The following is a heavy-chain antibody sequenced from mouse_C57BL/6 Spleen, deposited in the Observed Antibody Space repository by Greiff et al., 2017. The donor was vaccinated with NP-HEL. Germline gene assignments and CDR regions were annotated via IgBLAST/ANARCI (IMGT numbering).Heavy chain of an antibody. CDR3: ARSFYDFYAMDY. Sequence: VQLQQSGAELVRPGSSVKLSCKASGYTFTSYWMDWVKQRPGQGLEWIGNIYPSDSETHYNQKFKDKATLTVDKSSSTAYMQLSSLTSEDSAVYYCARSFYDFYAMDYWGQGTSVTVSS. CDR1: GYTFTSYW. CDR2: IYPSDSET. D-gene: IGHD1-1*01. V-gene: IGHV1-61*01. J-gene: IGHJ4*01.